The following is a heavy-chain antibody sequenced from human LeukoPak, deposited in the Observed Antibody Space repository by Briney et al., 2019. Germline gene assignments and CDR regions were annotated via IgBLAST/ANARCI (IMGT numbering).Heavy chain of an antibody. CDR1: GYTLTELS. D-gene: IGHD6-19*01. CDR2: VNPEDGET. Sequence: VASVKVSCKVSGYTLTELSIHWVRQAPGKGLEWMGGVNPEDGETIYAQKFQGRVTMTEDTPIDTTYMEVSSLRSEDTAVYFCARVPGRAVAGRAGWFDIWGQGTLVTVSS. J-gene: IGHJ5*01. V-gene: IGHV1-24*01. CDR3: ARVPGRAVAGRAGWFDI.